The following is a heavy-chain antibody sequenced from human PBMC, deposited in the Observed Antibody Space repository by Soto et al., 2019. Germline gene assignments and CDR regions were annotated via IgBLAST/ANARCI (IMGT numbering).Heavy chain of an antibody. V-gene: IGHV4-31*02. CDR1: DASINSGGYY. CDR2: IYYSGTT. J-gene: IGHJ4*02. Sequence: SETLSLTCTVSDASINSGGYYWSWIRQHPGKGLEWIGFIYYSGTTYYNPSLKSRVTTSVDTSKNQLSLRLSSVTAADTAVYYCARGLIVMLAGIEELINSHFDSWGQGTLVTVSS. D-gene: IGHD2-21*02. CDR3: ARGLIVMLAGIEELINSHFDS.